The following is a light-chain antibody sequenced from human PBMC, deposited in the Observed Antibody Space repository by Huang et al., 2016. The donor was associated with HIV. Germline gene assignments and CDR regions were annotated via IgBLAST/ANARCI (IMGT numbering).Light chain of an antibody. Sequence: DIVMTQTPLSLSVTPGQPASISCKSSQSLLHSDGETYLYWYLHKPGQSPQLLSYEVSNRFSGVPDRFSGIGSGTDFTLRISRVEAEDVGVYYCMQRTQRPLTFGGGTKVEIK. CDR2: EVS. J-gene: IGKJ4*01. CDR1: QSLLHSDGETY. V-gene: IGKV2D-29*02. CDR3: MQRTQRPLT.